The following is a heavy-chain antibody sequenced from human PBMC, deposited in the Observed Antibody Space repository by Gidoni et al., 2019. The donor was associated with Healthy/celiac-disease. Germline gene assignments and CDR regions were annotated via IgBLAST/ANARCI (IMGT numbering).Heavy chain of an antibody. D-gene: IGHD3-16*02. CDR2: IRSKAYGGTT. CDR1: GFTFCDSA. CDR3: TRGYIWGSYRKFDY. V-gene: IGHV3-49*04. J-gene: IGHJ4*02. Sequence: EVQLVESGGGLVQPGRSLRLSCTASGFTFCDSAMSWVRQATGKGLEGVGFIRSKAYGGTTEYAASVKGRFTSSRDDSKSIAYLQMNSLKTEDTAVYYCTRGYIWGSYRKFDYWGQGTLVTVSS.